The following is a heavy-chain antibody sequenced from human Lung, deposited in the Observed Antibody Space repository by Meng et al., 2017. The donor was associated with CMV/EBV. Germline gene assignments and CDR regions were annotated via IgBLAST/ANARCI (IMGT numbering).Heavy chain of an antibody. CDR3: ARGRAGYYYYGMDV. V-gene: IGHV1-8*03. CDR2: MNPNSGNT. Sequence: ASVXVSXKASGYTFTSYDINWVRQATGQGLEWMGWMNPNSGNTGYAQKFQGRVTITRNTSISTAYMELSSLRSEDTAVYYCARGRAGYYYYGMDVWGQGTTVTVSS. J-gene: IGHJ6*02. CDR1: GYTFTSYD. D-gene: IGHD6-19*01.